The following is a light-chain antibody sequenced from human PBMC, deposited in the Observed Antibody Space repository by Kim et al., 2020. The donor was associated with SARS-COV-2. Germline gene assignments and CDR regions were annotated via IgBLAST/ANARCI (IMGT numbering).Light chain of an antibody. CDR3: AARDVALNGHWL. J-gene: IGLJ3*02. CDR1: SSNIGGYS. Sequence: QSVLTQPPSASGTPGQTVTISCSGSSSNIGGYSVNWYQQLPGTAPKLLIYRINQRPSGVPDRFSGSRSGTSASLAISGLQSEDEADYYCAARDVALNGHWLFGGGTQLTVL. CDR2: RIN. V-gene: IGLV1-44*01.